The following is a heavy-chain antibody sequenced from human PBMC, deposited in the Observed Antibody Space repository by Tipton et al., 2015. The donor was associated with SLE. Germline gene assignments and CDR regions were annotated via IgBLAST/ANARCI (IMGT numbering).Heavy chain of an antibody. Sequence: TLSLTCAVSGASTTSSDWWSWVRQPPGKGLEYIGEIHHRGSTNYKSSLRGRVTISVDKSKNQFSLKPTSVTAADTAVYYCARWIPLTGINVWGQGATVTVSS. CDR2: IHHRGST. CDR3: ARWIPLTGINV. D-gene: IGHD5-18*01. CDR1: GASTTSSDW. V-gene: IGHV4-4*02. J-gene: IGHJ6*02.